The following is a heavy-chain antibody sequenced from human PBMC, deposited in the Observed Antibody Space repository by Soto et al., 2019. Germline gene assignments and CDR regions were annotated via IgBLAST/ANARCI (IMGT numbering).Heavy chain of an antibody. V-gene: IGHV4-39*01. Sequence: QLQLQESGPGLVKPSETLSLTCTVSGGSISSSSYYWGWIRQPPGKGLEWIGSIYYSGSTYYNPSLKSRAXIXVXXSKNQFSLKLSSVTAADTAVYYCARVPYGLGYFDYWGQGTLVTVSS. J-gene: IGHJ4*02. CDR1: GGSISSSSYY. CDR3: ARVPYGLGYFDY. CDR2: IYYSGST. D-gene: IGHD7-27*01.